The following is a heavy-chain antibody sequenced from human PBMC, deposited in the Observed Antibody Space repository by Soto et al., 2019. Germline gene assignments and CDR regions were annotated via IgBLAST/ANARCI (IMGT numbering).Heavy chain of an antibody. CDR1: GFTFSNYA. CDR2: INGNGAGT. Sequence: EVQLLESGGGLVQPGGSLRLSCAASGFTFSNYAMNWVRLAPGRGLEWVSAINGNGAGTYYAGSVKGRFTISRDNSKNTLYLQMNSLRVEDTAVYFCVKDPEYSSSGGLDYWGQGTLVTVSS. D-gene: IGHD6-6*01. CDR3: VKDPEYSSSGGLDY. V-gene: IGHV3-23*01. J-gene: IGHJ4*02.